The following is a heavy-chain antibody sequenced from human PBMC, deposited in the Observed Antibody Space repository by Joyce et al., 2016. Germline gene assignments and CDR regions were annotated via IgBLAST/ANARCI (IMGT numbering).Heavy chain of an antibody. V-gene: IGHV3-30*01. Sequence: QVKLVESGGGVVQPGRSLRLSCAASGFTFSGHSMHWVRQAPGKGLDWVAIISYDGKNTYDGDSMKGRFTISRDNSKNTVYLQVDSQRTEDTAVYYCARDGPKTTWDPGYYFDFWGQGTLVTVSS. D-gene: IGHD1-14*01. J-gene: IGHJ4*02. CDR3: ARDGPKTTWDPGYYFDF. CDR1: GFTFSGHS. CDR2: ISYDGKNT.